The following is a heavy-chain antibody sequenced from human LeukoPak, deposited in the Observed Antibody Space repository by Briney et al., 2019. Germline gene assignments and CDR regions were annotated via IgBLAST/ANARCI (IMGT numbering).Heavy chain of an antibody. Sequence: PSETLSLTCTVSGGSISSSSYYWGWIRQPPGKGLEWIGTIYHSGSTSFNPSLKSRVTISIATSKNQFSLNLISVTAADTAVYYCARRVGAIGDYFDYWGQGTLVTVSA. CDR2: IYHSGST. V-gene: IGHV4-39*07. CDR1: GGSISSSSYY. CDR3: ARRVGAIGDYFDY. J-gene: IGHJ4*02. D-gene: IGHD1-26*01.